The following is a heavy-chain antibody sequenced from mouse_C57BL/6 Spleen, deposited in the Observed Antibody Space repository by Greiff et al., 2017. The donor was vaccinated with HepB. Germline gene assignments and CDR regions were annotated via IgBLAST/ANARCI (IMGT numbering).Heavy chain of an antibody. CDR2: IHPNSGST. Sequence: QVQLQQPGAELVKPGASVKLSCKASGYTFTSYWMHWVKQRHGQGLEWIGMIHPNSGSTNYNEKFKSKATLTVDKSSSTAYMELDSLTSEESAVDDCARSKYGSSYDPYFAYWGQGTTLTVSS. V-gene: IGHV1-64*01. CDR1: GYTFTSYW. CDR3: ARSKYGSSYDPYFAY. J-gene: IGHJ2*01. D-gene: IGHD1-1*01.